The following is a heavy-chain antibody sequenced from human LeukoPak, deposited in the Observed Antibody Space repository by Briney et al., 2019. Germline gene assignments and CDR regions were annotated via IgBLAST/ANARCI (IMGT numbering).Heavy chain of an antibody. D-gene: IGHD2-21*02. V-gene: IGHV4-34*01. CDR1: GGSLSYYY. Sequence: PSETLSLTCAVYGGSLSYYYWSWIRQSPEKGLEWIGEINRSGSTNYNPSLKSRVSISVDTFKNQFSLKLSSVTAADTAVYYCARGGFYCGDDCYVDYWGQGTLVTVSS. CDR2: INRSGST. CDR3: ARGGFYCGDDCYVDY. J-gene: IGHJ4*02.